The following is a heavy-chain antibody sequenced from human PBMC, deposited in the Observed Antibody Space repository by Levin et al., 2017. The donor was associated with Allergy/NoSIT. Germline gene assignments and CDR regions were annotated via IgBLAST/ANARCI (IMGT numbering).Heavy chain of an antibody. V-gene: IGHV3-74*01. CDR2: IKTDGSET. Sequence: PGGSLRLSCAASGFTFSNYWMQWVRQAPGKGLVWVSRIKTDGSETTSADTVKGRFTISRDNAKTTLYLQMNRLRDEDAAVYYCARGGGGYSSTSCLYYYYGMDVWGQGTTVTVSS. J-gene: IGHJ6*02. D-gene: IGHD2-2*01. CDR3: ARGGGGYSSTSCLYYYYGMDV. CDR1: GFTFSNYW.